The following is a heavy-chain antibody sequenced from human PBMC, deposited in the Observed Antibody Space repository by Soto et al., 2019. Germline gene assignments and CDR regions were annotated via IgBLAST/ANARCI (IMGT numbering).Heavy chain of an antibody. V-gene: IGHV3-30*18. CDR2: ISYDGSNK. D-gene: IGHD6-25*01. CDR1: GFTFSSYA. Sequence: QGQLVESGGGVVQPGRSLRLSCAASGFTFSSYAMHLVRQAPGKGLEGVAVISYDGSNKYFADSVKGRFTISRDNSKNPRYLQMNSLRAADTAVYYCAKDRRLKAHYYGMDVWGQGTTVTVSS. J-gene: IGHJ6*02. CDR3: AKDRRLKAHYYGMDV.